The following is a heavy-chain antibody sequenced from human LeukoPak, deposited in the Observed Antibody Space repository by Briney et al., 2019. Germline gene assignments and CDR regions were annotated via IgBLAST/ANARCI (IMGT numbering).Heavy chain of an antibody. J-gene: IGHJ4*02. Sequence: GGSLRLSCSGAGFTFRDSAFHWVRQAPGKGLEWVAVISDNGSKRFYADSVKGRFTISRDNSKSMVYLQMGSLTAEDMAVYYCARGAQLTDYWGKGTLVTVSS. V-gene: IGHV3-30*14. CDR2: ISDNGSKR. D-gene: IGHD6-13*01. CDR3: ARGAQLTDY. CDR1: GFTFRDSA.